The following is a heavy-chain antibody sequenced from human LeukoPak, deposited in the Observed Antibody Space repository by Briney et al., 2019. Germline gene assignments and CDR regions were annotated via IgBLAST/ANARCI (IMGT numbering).Heavy chain of an antibody. Sequence: PGGSLRLSCAASGFTFSSYGMHWVRQAPGKGLEWVAFIRYDGSNKYYADSVKGQFTISRDNSKNTLYLQMNSLRAEDTAVYYCAKAPIVVVTALYYYMDVWGKGTTVTISS. D-gene: IGHD2-21*02. CDR3: AKAPIVVVTALYYYMDV. CDR1: GFTFSSYG. V-gene: IGHV3-30*02. CDR2: IRYDGSNK. J-gene: IGHJ6*03.